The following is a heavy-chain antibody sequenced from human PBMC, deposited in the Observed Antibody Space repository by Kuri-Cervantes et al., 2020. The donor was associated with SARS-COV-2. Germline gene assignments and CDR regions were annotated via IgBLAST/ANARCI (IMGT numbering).Heavy chain of an antibody. CDR3: ARGIVVVVAAMGYFDY. D-gene: IGHD2-15*01. J-gene: IGHJ4*02. Sequence: ASVNVSCKASGYTFTNYGISWVRQAPGQGLEWMGWINGYNDNTKYAQKLQGRVTMTTDTSTSTAYMELRSLRSDDTAVYYCARGIVVVVAAMGYFDYWGQGTLVTVSS. CDR2: INGYNDNT. CDR1: GYTFTNYG. V-gene: IGHV1-18*04.